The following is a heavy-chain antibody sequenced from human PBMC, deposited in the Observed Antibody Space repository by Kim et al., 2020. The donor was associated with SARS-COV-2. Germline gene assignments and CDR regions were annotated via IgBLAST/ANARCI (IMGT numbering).Heavy chain of an antibody. V-gene: IGHV1-18*03. Sequence: ASVKVSCKAYGYTFSSYSISWVRQAPGQGLEWMGWISSRNRHTNYAQKFQGRVTITADTSTQTAYMELRSLTSDDMALYFCGRKGMMGHDAFDFWGQGTMVTVSS. J-gene: IGHJ3*01. D-gene: IGHD3-16*01. CDR3: GRKGMMGHDAFDF. CDR1: GYTFSSYS. CDR2: ISSRNRHT.